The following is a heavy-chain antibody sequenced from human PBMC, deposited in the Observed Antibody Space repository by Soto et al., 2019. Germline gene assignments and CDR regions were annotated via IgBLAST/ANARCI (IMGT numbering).Heavy chain of an antibody. CDR3: ARATFPYEYCPGMDV. CDR2: ISYDGGNK. D-gene: IGHD2-15*01. Sequence: QVQLVESGGGGVQPGRSLRLSCAPSEFTFSSYAMHWVRQAPGKGLEWVAVISYDGGNKYYADYVKGRFTISRDNSKNTLYRQMNSLRAEDTAVYYCARATFPYEYCPGMDVWGQGTTVTVSS. CDR1: EFTFSSYA. V-gene: IGHV3-30-3*01. J-gene: IGHJ6*02.